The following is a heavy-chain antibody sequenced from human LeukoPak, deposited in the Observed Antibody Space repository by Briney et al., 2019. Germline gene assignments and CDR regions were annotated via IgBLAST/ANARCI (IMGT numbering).Heavy chain of an antibody. J-gene: IGHJ4*02. CDR2: IYYSGST. D-gene: IGHD5-24*01. Sequence: SEALSLTCTVSGGSISSYYWSWIRQPPGKGLEWIGDIYYSGSTNYNPSLKSRVTISVDTSKNQFSLKLSSVTAADTAVYYCARGDRVEMATIVLDYWGQGTLVTVSS. CDR3: ARGDRVEMATIVLDY. V-gene: IGHV4-59*01. CDR1: GGSISSYY.